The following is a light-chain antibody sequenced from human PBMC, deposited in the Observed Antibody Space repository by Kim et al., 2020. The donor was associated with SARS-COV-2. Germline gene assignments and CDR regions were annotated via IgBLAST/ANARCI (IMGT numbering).Light chain of an antibody. J-gene: IGLJ3*02. Sequence: QSITLSCTGTSDDVGRYNYVSWNQQSPGKAPRLLIYYVNERPSGVPARFSGSKSGNTASLTISGLQAEDEADYYCCSYADRYTWVFGGGTTLTVL. CDR3: CSYADRYTWV. V-gene: IGLV2-11*01. CDR2: YVN. CDR1: SDDVGRYNY.